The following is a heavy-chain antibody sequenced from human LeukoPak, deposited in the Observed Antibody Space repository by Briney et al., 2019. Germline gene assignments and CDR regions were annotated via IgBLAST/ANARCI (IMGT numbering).Heavy chain of an antibody. J-gene: IGHJ4*02. CDR3: ARGENYVWGSYPLDY. CDR1: GASISSSNW. CDR2: IYHSGTT. D-gene: IGHD3-16*02. Sequence: KPSETLSLTCTVSGASISSSNWWSWVRQPPGKELEWIGEIYHSGTTNYNPSLKSRVTISVDKSKNQLSLKLSSVTAADTAVYYCARGENYVWGSYPLDYWGQGTLVTVSS. V-gene: IGHV4-4*02.